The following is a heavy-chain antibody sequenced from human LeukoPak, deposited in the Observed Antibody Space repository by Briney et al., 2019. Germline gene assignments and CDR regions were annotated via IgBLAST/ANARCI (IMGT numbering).Heavy chain of an antibody. CDR3: VSGSGSYSKFDY. D-gene: IGHD3-10*01. CDR1: GFTFSSYA. V-gene: IGHV3-23*01. CDR2: ISGSGGST. Sequence: GGSLRLSCAASGFTFSSYAMSWVRQAPGKGREWVSAISGSGGSTYYADSVKGRFTISRDNSKNTLYLQMNSLRAEDTAVYYCVSGSGSYSKFDYWGQGTLVTVSS. J-gene: IGHJ4*02.